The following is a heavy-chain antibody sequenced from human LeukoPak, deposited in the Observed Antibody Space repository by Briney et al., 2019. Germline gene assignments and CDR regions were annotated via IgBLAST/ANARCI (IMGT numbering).Heavy chain of an antibody. V-gene: IGHV3-30*02. J-gene: IGHJ4*02. CDR2: IRYDGSNK. CDR1: GFTFSSYG. Sequence: PGGSLRLSCAASGFTFSSYGMHWVRQAPGKGLEWVAFIRYDGSNKYYADSVKGRFTISRDNSKNTLYLQMNSLRAEDTAVYYCTTESPNYYDSSGYPYFDYWGQGTLVTVSS. CDR3: TTESPNYYDSSGYPYFDY. D-gene: IGHD3-22*01.